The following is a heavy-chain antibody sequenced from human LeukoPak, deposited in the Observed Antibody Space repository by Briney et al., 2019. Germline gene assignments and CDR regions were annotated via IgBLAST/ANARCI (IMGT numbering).Heavy chain of an antibody. D-gene: IGHD5-12*01. J-gene: IGHJ5*02. V-gene: IGHV3-30*04. CDR1: GFTFSSYA. Sequence: GGSLRLSCAASGFTFSSYAMHWVRQAPGKGLEWVAVISYDGSNKYYADSVKGRFTISRDNSKNTLYLQMNSLRAEDTAVYYCAKVVHSGYGNNWFDPWGQGTLVTVSS. CDR3: AKVVHSGYGNNWFDP. CDR2: ISYDGSNK.